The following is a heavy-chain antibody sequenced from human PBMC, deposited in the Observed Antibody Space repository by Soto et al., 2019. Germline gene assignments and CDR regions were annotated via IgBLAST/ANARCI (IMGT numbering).Heavy chain of an antibody. V-gene: IGHV4-39*01. CDR2: IYYSGST. D-gene: IGHD6-19*01. J-gene: IGHJ3*02. Sequence: QLQLQESGPGLVKPSETLSLTCTVSGGSISSSSYYWGWIRQPPGKGLEWIGSIYYSGSTYYNPSLKSRVTISVDTSKNQFSLKLSPVTAADTAVYYCARHSTAVAYAFDIWGQGTMVTVSS. CDR1: GGSISSSSYY. CDR3: ARHSTAVAYAFDI.